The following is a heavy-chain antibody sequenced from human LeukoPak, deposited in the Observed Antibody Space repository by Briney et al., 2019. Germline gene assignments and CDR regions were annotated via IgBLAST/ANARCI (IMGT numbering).Heavy chain of an antibody. D-gene: IGHD3-22*01. V-gene: IGHV2-70*11. CDR3: ARIGSGYSFLDY. CDR2: IDWDDDK. J-gene: IGHJ4*02. CDR1: GFSLSTSGMC. Sequence: SGPTLVNPTQTLTLTCTFSGFSLSTSGMCVSWIRQPPGKALEWLARIDWDDDKYYSTSLKTRLTISKDTSKNQVVLTMTNMDPVDTATYYCARIGSGYSFLDYWGQGTLVTVSS.